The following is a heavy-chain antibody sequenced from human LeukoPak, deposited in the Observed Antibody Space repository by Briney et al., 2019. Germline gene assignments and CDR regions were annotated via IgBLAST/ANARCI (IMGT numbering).Heavy chain of an antibody. J-gene: IGHJ4*02. D-gene: IGHD3-3*01. CDR1: GFTFSSYA. CDR2: ISYDGSNK. Sequence: GGSLRLSCAASGFTFSSYAMHWVRQAPGKGLEWVAVISYDGSNKYYADSVKGRFTISRDNSKNTLYLQMNSLRAEDTAVYYCARAEDYDFWSGYYYWGQGTLATVSS. CDR3: ARAEDYDFWSGYYY. V-gene: IGHV3-30-3*01.